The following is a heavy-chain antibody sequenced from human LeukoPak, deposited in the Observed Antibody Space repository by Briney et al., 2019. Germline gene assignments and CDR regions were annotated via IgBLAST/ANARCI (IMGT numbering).Heavy chain of an antibody. J-gene: IGHJ4*02. CDR2: VSSDGTT. V-gene: IGHV4-59*08. D-gene: IGHD2-8*02. CDR1: GDSVTSYY. CDR3: ARLDCTGDGCYSH. Sequence: SETLSLTCSVSGDSVTSYYWSWIRQPPGKGLEWIGYVSSDGTTNYTPSLRSRVIMSVDTAKNHISLSLTSLTAADTAIYYCARLDCTGDGCYSHWGQGTLVTVSS.